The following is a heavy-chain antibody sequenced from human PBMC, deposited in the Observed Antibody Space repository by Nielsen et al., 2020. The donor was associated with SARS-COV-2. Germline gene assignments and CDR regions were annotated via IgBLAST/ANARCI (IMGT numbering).Heavy chain of an antibody. CDR1: GFSFSTYA. V-gene: IGHV3-66*01. CDR3: ARGMGIAAAVPYFDY. Sequence: GGSLRLSCAASGFSFSTYAMNWVRQAPGKGLEWVSVIYSGGSTYYADSVKGRFTISRDNSKNTLYLQMNSLRAEDTAVYYCARGMGIAAAVPYFDYWGQGTLVTVFS. D-gene: IGHD6-13*01. CDR2: IYSGGST. J-gene: IGHJ4*02.